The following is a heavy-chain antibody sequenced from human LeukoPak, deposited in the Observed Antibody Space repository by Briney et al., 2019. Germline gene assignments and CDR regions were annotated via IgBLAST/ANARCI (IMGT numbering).Heavy chain of an antibody. CDR1: GFTFADYL. V-gene: IGHV3-49*03. Sequence: GGSLRLSCTASGFTFADYLMSWFRQAPGKGLEWVGFIRSKTYGGTTEYAASVKGRFTISRDDSKRIAYLQMNSLETEDTAVYYCAKPATSILIYFDSWGQGTRVAVSS. J-gene: IGHJ4*02. CDR3: AKPATSILIYFDS. CDR2: IRSKTYGGTT. D-gene: IGHD2-2*01.